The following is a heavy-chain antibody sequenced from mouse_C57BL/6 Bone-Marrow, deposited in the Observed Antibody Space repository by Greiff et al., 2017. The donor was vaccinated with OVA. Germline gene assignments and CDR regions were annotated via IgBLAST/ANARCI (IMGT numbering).Heavy chain of an antibody. D-gene: IGHD2-4*01. J-gene: IGHJ3*01. CDR1: GFTFSDAW. CDR3: TRGMITNGSWFAY. Sequence: EVKLEESGGGLVQPGGSMKLSCAASGFTFSDAWMDWVRQSPEKGLEWVAEIRNKANNHATYYAESVKGRFTISRDDSKSSVYLQMNSLRAEDTGIYYCTRGMITNGSWFAYWGQGTLVTVSA. CDR2: IRNKANNHAT. V-gene: IGHV6-6*01.